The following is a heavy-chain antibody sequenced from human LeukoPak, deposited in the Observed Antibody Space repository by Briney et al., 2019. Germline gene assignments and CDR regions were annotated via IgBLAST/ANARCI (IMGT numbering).Heavy chain of an antibody. Sequence: GGSLTPSCGASGFTFSTYAMSWVRQAPGKGLEWVSAISDSGDNTYYADSVKGRFTISRDNSKNTLYLQMNSLRAEDTAEYYCAKGGTRFSFDYWGQGTLVTVSS. D-gene: IGHD1-14*01. CDR1: GFTFSTYA. J-gene: IGHJ4*02. CDR3: AKGGTRFSFDY. V-gene: IGHV3-23*01. CDR2: ISDSGDNT.